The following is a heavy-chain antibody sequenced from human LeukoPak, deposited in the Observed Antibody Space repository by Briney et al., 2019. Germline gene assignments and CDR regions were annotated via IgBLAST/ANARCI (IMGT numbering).Heavy chain of an antibody. D-gene: IGHD4-17*01. J-gene: IGHJ3*02. CDR1: GITLSDFW. Sequence: GGSLRLSCAASGITLSDFWFSWIRQAPGKGLEWVSYISSSGSTIYYADSVKGRFTISRDNAKNSLYLQMNSLRAEDTAVYYCASEDRGSTVTTYDAFDIWGQGTMVTVSS. V-gene: IGHV3-11*01. CDR3: ASEDRGSTVTTYDAFDI. CDR2: ISSSGSTI.